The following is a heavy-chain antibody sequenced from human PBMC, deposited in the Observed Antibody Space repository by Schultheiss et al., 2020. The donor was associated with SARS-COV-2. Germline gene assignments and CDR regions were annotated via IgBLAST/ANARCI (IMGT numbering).Heavy chain of an antibody. CDR3: ARRHPFSSSSEIWFDP. CDR2: IYPGDSDT. V-gene: IGHV5-51*01. Sequence: GGSLRLSCKGSGYSFTSYWIGWVRQMPGKGLEWMGIIYPGDSDTRYSPSFQGQVTISADKSISTAYLQWSSLKASDTAMYYCARRHPFSSSSEIWFDPWGQGTLVTVSS. CDR1: GYSFTSYW. D-gene: IGHD6-6*01. J-gene: IGHJ5*02.